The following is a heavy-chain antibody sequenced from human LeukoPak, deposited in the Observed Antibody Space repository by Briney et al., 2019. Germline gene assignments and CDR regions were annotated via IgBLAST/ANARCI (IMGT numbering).Heavy chain of an antibody. D-gene: IGHD5-24*01. V-gene: IGHV3-74*01. CDR3: VRGGGYNHNY. Sequence: GGSLRLSCAASGFTFSSYWMHWVRQAPGKGLVWVSRINGDGSSTSYADSVKGRFTISRGNAKNTLYLRMNSRRAEDTAVYYCVRGGGYNHNYWGQGTLVTVSS. CDR2: INGDGSST. J-gene: IGHJ4*02. CDR1: GFTFSSYW.